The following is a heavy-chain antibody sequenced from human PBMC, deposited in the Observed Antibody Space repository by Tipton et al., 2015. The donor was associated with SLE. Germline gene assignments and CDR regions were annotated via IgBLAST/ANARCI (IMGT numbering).Heavy chain of an antibody. CDR2: ISWNSGSI. CDR3: AKDIGYCLSTDCYGQVDYQYGMDV. CDR1: GFKFDDYA. D-gene: IGHD2-2*03. V-gene: IGHV3-9*01. Sequence: SLRLSCAASGFKFDDYAMHWVRQAPGKGLEWVSGISWNSGSIGYADSVKGRFTISRDNTKNSLYLQMNSLRTEDTALYYCAKDIGYCLSTDCYGQVDYQYGMDVWGQGTTVTVSS. J-gene: IGHJ6*02.